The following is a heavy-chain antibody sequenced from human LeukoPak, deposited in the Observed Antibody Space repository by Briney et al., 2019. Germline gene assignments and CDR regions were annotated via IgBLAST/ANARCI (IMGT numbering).Heavy chain of an antibody. D-gene: IGHD3-16*01. CDR2: IYHSGST. Sequence: SGTLSLTCAVSGGSISSSNWWSWVRPPPGKGLEWIGEIYHSGSTNYNPSLKSRVTISVDKSKNQFSLKLSSVTAADTAVYYCARDLARDYYYYYGMDVWGQGTTVTVSS. V-gene: IGHV4-4*02. CDR3: ARDLARDYYYYYGMDV. CDR1: GGSISSSNW. J-gene: IGHJ6*02.